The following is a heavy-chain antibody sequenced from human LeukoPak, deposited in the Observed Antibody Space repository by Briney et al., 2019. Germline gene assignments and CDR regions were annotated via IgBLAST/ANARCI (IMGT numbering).Heavy chain of an antibody. CDR2: INPKSGGT. V-gene: IGHV1-2*02. D-gene: IGHD5-24*01. J-gene: IGHJ4*02. Sequence: GASLKVSCKASGYTFTGYYMHWVRQAPGQGLEWMGWINPKSGGTNYAQQFQDRVTMTRDTSISSTYMELSRLKSDDTAVYYCARVRDGYNFGFDYWGQGTLVTVSS. CDR1: GYTFTGYY. CDR3: ARVRDGYNFGFDY.